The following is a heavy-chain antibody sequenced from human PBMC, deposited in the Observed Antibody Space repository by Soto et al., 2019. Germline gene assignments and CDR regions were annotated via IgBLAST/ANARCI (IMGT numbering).Heavy chain of an antibody. Sequence: ASVKVSCKASGYTFTGYYMHWVRQAPGQGLEWMEWINPNSGGTNYAQKFQGRVTMTRDTSISTAYMELSRLRSDDTAVYYCARDQGIAVAGTSATSYYYGMDVWGQGTTVTVSS. CDR1: GYTFTGYY. CDR2: INPNSGGT. V-gene: IGHV1-2*02. J-gene: IGHJ6*02. CDR3: ARDQGIAVAGTSATSYYYGMDV. D-gene: IGHD6-19*01.